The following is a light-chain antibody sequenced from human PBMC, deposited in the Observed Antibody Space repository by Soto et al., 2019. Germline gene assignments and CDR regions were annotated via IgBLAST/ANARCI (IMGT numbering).Light chain of an antibody. Sequence: EILMTQSPATLSVSPGERAALSCRASQSVGSNLAWFQQRPGQAPRVLIYDASSRAAGIPARFSGSGSGTDFTLTIISLQSDDSAVYYCQHYNTRPPMYTFGQGTKLEIK. J-gene: IGKJ2*01. V-gene: IGKV3-15*01. CDR1: QSVGSN. CDR3: QHYNTRPPMYT. CDR2: DAS.